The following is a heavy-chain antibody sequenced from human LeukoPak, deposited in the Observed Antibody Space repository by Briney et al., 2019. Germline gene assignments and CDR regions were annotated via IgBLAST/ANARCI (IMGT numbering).Heavy chain of an antibody. CDR1: GSIFTSYW. CDR2: IYPGDSDT. J-gene: IGHJ4*02. D-gene: IGHD5-12*01. Sequence: GESLQISCKGSGSIFTSYWIGCVRQLPGKGLGWMGIIYPGDSDTRYSPSFQGQVTISADKSISTAYLQWSSLKASDTAMYYCARRRQWLRFDDFDYWGQGTLVTVSS. V-gene: IGHV5-51*01. CDR3: ARRRQWLRFDDFDY.